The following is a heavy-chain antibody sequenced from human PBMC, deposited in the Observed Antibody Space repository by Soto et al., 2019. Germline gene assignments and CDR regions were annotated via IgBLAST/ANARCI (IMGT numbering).Heavy chain of an antibody. D-gene: IGHD3-3*01. CDR2: INHSGST. V-gene: IGHV4-34*01. CDR1: GGSFSGYY. J-gene: IGHJ5*02. Sequence: SETLSLTCAVYGGSFSGYYWSWIRQPPGKGLEWIGEINHSGSTNYNPSLKSRVTISVDTSKNQFSLKLSSVTAADTAVYYCARVGYYDFWSAHRCWFDPWGQGTLVTVSS. CDR3: ARVGYYDFWSAHRCWFDP.